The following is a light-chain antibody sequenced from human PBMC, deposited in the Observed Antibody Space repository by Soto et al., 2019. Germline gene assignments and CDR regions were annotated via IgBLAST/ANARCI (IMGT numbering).Light chain of an antibody. CDR2: GAS. CDR3: PQYGSPWT. Sequence: DIVLKQSPGILPLSPGGRATLACWASQTISGSFLAWYQQKPDQSPRLLLYGASNRATGVPDRDIGSGAGTDLTLTIPSLEPDDFAVDFCPQYGSPWTFGEGTKVEVK. CDR1: QTISGSF. J-gene: IGKJ1*01. V-gene: IGKV3-20*01.